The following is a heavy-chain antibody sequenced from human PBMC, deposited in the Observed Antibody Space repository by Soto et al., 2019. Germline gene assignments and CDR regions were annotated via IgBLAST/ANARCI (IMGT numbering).Heavy chain of an antibody. Sequence: QVQVVQSGAEVKKPGFSVKVSCKTSGGTFSNYTISWVRQAPGQGLEWMGKIIPILNKANYAPKFQGRVTITADKSTSTAYMELTSMRSEDTAVYYCARHPAMVTDFFDYWGQGTLVTVSS. D-gene: IGHD5-18*01. CDR2: IIPILNKA. CDR3: ARHPAMVTDFFDY. V-gene: IGHV1-69*02. J-gene: IGHJ4*01. CDR1: GGTFSNYT.